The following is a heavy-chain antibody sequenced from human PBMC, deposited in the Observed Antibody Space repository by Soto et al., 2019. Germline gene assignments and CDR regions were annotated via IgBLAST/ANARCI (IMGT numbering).Heavy chain of an antibody. CDR2: ISYDGSNK. D-gene: IGHD2-2*01. J-gene: IGHJ4*02. CDR1: GFTFSSYG. Sequence: GGSLRLSCAASGFTFSSYGMHWVRQAPGKGLEWVAVISYDGSNKYYADSVKGRFTISRDNSKNTLYLQMNSLRAEDTAVYYCAKSVWRYCISTSCYAKSDYWGQGTLVTVSS. CDR3: AKSVWRYCISTSCYAKSDY. V-gene: IGHV3-30*18.